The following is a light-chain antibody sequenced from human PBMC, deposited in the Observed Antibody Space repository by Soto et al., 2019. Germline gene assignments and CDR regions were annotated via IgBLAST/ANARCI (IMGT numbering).Light chain of an antibody. J-gene: IGKJ2*01. V-gene: IGKV3-20*01. CDR1: QSVSSSD. Sequence: EIVLTQSPGTLSLSPGDRATLSCRASQSVSSSDLAWYQQKPGQAPRLLIYGASTRATGIPDRFSGSGSGTDFTLTITILEPEDFAVYYSQQYRGSPLYTFGQGTKLEIK. CDR3: QQYRGSPLYT. CDR2: GAS.